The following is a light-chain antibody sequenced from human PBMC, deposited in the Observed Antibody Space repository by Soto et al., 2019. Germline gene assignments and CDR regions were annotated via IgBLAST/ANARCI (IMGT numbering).Light chain of an antibody. V-gene: IGKV1-5*03. J-gene: IGKJ2*01. CDR2: KVS. CDR3: QHYNSFPFT. Sequence: DIQMTQSPATLSASVGDRVTITCRASQSIDRWLAWYQQKPGKVPQVLIYKVSNLESGVPSRFSGSGSGTDFTLTISSLQPDDFATYYCQHYNSFPFTFGQGTKLEIK. CDR1: QSIDRW.